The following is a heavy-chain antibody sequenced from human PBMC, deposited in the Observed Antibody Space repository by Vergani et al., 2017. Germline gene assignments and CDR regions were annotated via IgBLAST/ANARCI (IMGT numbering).Heavy chain of an antibody. CDR2: INSDGSST. D-gene: IGHD2-15*01. J-gene: IGHJ4*02. V-gene: IGHV3-74*02. Sequence: EVQLVESGGGLVKPGGSLRLSCAASGFTFSSYWMHWVRQAPGKGLVWVSRINSDGSSTSYADSVKGRFTISRAHAKNPLYLQMNSLRAEDTAVYYCARAFGGYCSGGSCYYFDYWGQGTLVTVSS. CDR1: GFTFSSYW. CDR3: ARAFGGYCSGGSCYYFDY.